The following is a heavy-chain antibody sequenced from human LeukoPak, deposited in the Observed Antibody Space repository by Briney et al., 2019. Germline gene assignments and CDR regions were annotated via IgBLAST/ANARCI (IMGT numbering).Heavy chain of an antibody. J-gene: IGHJ4*02. CDR2: IYTSGST. V-gene: IGHV4-61*02. Sequence: SETLSLTCTVSGGSISSGSYYWSWIRQPAGKGLEWIGRIYTSGSTNYNPSLKSRVTISVDTSKNQFSLKLSSVTAADTAVYYCARDSSGYYYVVEYWGQGTLVTVSS. CDR1: GGSISSGSYY. D-gene: IGHD3-22*01. CDR3: ARDSSGYYYVVEY.